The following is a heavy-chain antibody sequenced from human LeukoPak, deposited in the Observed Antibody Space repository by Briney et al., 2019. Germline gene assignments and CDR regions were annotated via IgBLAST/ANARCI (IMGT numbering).Heavy chain of an antibody. CDR3: ARERGLWPAYDYCMDV. D-gene: IGHD3-16*01. Sequence: SETLSLSCTVSGGSINTYYWSWIRQPARKGLEWIGRIYTSGSTDYNPSLKSRVTMSVDTSKNQFSLKLNSVTAADTAVYYCARERGLWPAYDYCMDVWGKGTMVTVSS. V-gene: IGHV4-4*07. J-gene: IGHJ6*03. CDR1: GGSINTYY. CDR2: IYTSGST.